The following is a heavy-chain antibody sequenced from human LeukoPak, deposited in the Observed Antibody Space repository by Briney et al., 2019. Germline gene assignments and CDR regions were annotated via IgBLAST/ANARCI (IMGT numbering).Heavy chain of an antibody. D-gene: IGHD2-21*01. CDR1: GGSISSNSNY. V-gene: IGHV4-39*01. CDR3: ARQALWFFDH. CDR2: ISYGGST. J-gene: IGHJ4*02. Sequence: SETLSLTCPVSGGSISSNSNYWAWIRQPPGRGLEWIGSISYGGSTYYSPSLESRVTISVDTSKNQFSLKLSSVTAADTAVYYCARQALWFFDHWGQGTLLTVSS.